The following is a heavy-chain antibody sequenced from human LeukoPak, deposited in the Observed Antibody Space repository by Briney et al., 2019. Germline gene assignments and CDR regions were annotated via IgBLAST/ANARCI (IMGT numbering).Heavy chain of an antibody. CDR2: ISGSGGTT. CDR1: GFTFSSYA. Sequence: GGSLRLSCAASGFTFSSYAMNWVRQAPGKGLEWVSAISGSGGTTYYADSVKGRFTISRDNSKNTLYLQMNSLRDEDTAVYYCAKVPYYFDSSAFDYWGQGTLVTVSS. CDR3: AKVPYYFDSSAFDY. V-gene: IGHV3-23*01. D-gene: IGHD3-22*01. J-gene: IGHJ4*02.